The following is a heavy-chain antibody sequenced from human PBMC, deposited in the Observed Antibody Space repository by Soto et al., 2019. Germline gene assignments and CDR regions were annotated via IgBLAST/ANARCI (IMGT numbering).Heavy chain of an antibody. V-gene: IGHV3-7*01. Sequence: GGSLRLSCAASGFTFSSYWMSWVRQAPGKGREWVANIKQDGSEKYYVDSVRGRFTISRDNAKNSLYLQMNSVRAEGTAVYYCAREYYDSSGYPDYWGQGTLVTVSS. CDR1: GFTFSSYW. D-gene: IGHD3-22*01. J-gene: IGHJ4*02. CDR2: IKQDGSEK. CDR3: AREYYDSSGYPDY.